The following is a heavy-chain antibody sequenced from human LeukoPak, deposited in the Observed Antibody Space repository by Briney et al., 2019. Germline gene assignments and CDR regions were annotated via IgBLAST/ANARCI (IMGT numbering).Heavy chain of an antibody. CDR3: ARKAGYSSGWTGFYFDF. CDR1: GGSISSYY. Sequence: PSETLSLTCTVSGGSISSYYWSWIRQPPGKGLEWIGYIYYSGSTNYNPSLKSRVTISVDTSKNQFSLKLSSVTAADTAVYYCARKAGYSSGWTGFYFDFWGQGTLVTVSS. V-gene: IGHV4-59*08. J-gene: IGHJ4*02. CDR2: IYYSGST. D-gene: IGHD6-19*01.